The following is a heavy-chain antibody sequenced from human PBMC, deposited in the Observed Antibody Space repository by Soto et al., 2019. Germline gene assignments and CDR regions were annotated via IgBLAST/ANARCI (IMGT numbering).Heavy chain of an antibody. J-gene: IGHJ5*02. CDR2: ISGSGGST. Sequence: EVQLLESGGGLVQPGGSLRLSCAASGFTFSSYAMSWVRQAPGKGLEWVSAISGSGGSTYYADSVKGRFTISRDNSKNTLYLQMNSLRAEDTAVYYCACSFLRGAATRGWFDPWGQGTLVTVSS. D-gene: IGHD2-15*01. V-gene: IGHV3-23*01. CDR1: GFTFSSYA. CDR3: ACSFLRGAATRGWFDP.